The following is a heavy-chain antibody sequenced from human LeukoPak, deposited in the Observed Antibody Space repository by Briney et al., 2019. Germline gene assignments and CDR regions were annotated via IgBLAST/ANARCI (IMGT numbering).Heavy chain of an antibody. Sequence: ASVKVSCKASGGTFSSYAISWVRQAPGQGLEWMGWISAYNGNTNYAQKLQGRVTMTTDTSTSTAYMELRSLRSDDTAVYYCAREALGRIQLHYYMDVWGKGTTVTVSS. CDR2: ISAYNGNT. D-gene: IGHD5-18*01. V-gene: IGHV1-18*01. CDR3: AREALGRIQLHYYMDV. CDR1: GGTFSSYA. J-gene: IGHJ6*03.